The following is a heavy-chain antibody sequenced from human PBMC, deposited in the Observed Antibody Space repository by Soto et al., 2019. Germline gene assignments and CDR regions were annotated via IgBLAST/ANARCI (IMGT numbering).Heavy chain of an antibody. D-gene: IGHD2-15*01. Sequence: ASVKVSCKASGYTFTDYAIHWVRQAPGQGLEWMGWINVGNGNTGYSRKFQGRVTNVRDMSASTAYIEVTSLTSEDTAIYYCAREGAHYTPLDHWGQGTRSPSPQ. CDR2: INVGNGNT. V-gene: IGHV1-3*01. CDR3: AREGAHYTPLDH. CDR1: GYTFTDYA. J-gene: IGHJ4*02.